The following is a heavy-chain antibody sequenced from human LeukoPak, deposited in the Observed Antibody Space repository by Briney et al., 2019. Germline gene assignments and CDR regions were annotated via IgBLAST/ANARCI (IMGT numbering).Heavy chain of an antibody. CDR1: GGSVSSGSYY. Sequence: SETLSLTCTVSGGSVSSGSYYWSWIRQPPGKGLEWIGYIYYSGSTNYNPSLKSRVTISVDTSKNQFSLKLSSVTAADTAVYYCARVPPYGDDFDYWGQGTLVTVSS. V-gene: IGHV4-61*01. J-gene: IGHJ4*02. CDR3: ARVPPYGDDFDY. D-gene: IGHD4-17*01. CDR2: IYYSGST.